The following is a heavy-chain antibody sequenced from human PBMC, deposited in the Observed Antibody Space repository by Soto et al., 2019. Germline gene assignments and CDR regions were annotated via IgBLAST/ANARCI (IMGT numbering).Heavy chain of an antibody. V-gene: IGHV3-23*01. CDR2: ISGSGGST. D-gene: IGHD2-2*02. CDR3: AKDAIVVVPAAINYYGMDG. J-gene: IGHJ6*02. CDR1: GFTFSSYA. Sequence: PGGSLRLSCAASGFTFSSYAMSWVRQAPGKGLEWVSAISGSGGSTYYADSVKGRFTISRDNSKNTLYLQMNILRAEDTAVYYCAKDAIVVVPAAINYYGMDGGGQGTTVTGSS.